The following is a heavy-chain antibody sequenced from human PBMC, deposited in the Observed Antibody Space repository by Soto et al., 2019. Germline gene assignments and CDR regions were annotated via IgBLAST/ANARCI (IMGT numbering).Heavy chain of an antibody. CDR3: ARGVNYESSGYYYFY. CDR2: IIPIFGTA. J-gene: IGHJ4*02. V-gene: IGHV1-69*13. CDR1: GGTFSSYA. D-gene: IGHD3-22*01. Sequence: SVKVSCKASGGTFSSYAIDWVRQAPGQGLEWMGGIIPIFGTAKYAQKFQGRVTITADESTSTVYMEMRSLGSEDTAVYYCARGVNYESSGYYYFYWGQGTLVTVSS.